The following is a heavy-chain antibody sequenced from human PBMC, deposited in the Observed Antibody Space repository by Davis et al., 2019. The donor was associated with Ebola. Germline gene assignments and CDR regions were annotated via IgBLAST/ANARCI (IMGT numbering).Heavy chain of an antibody. CDR3: ARDPIVVVVAVNYFDY. Sequence: PGGSLRLSCAASGFTFSSYSMTWVRQAPGKGLEWVSSLSSSSSYIFYADSVRGRFTISRDNAKNSLYLQMNSLRAEDTAVYYCARDPIVVVVAVNYFDYWGQGTLVTVSS. J-gene: IGHJ4*02. V-gene: IGHV3-21*01. CDR2: LSSSSSYI. D-gene: IGHD2-15*01. CDR1: GFTFSSYS.